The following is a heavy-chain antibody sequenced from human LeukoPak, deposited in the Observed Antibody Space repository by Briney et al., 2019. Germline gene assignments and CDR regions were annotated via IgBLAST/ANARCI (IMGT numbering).Heavy chain of an antibody. V-gene: IGHV3-30*02. J-gene: IGHJ3*02. D-gene: IGHD3-22*01. CDR1: GFTFDDYA. CDR3: AKAGLDYYDSSGYYNYRGAFDI. Sequence: GRSLRLSCAASGFTFDDYAMHWVRQAPGKGLEWVAFIRYDGSNKYYADSVKGRFTISRDNSKNTLYLQMNSLRAEDTAVYYCAKAGLDYYDSSGYYNYRGAFDIWGQGTMVTVSS. CDR2: IRYDGSNK.